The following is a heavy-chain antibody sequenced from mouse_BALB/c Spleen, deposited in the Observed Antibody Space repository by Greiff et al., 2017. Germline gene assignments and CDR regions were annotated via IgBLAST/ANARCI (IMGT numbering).Heavy chain of an antibody. V-gene: IGHV1-7*01. J-gene: IGHJ4*01. CDR3: ATDAMDY. CDR2: INPSTGYT. Sequence: QVQLKQSEAELAKPGASVKISCKASGYTFTSSWVHWVKRRPGQGLEWIGYINPSTGYTEYNQKFKDKAPLTADKSASTAYMQLSSLTSEDSAGYYCATDAMDYWGQGTSVTVSS. CDR1: GYTFTSSW.